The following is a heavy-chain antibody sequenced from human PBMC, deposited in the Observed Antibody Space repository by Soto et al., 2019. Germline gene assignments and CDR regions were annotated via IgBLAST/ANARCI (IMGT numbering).Heavy chain of an antibody. CDR1: GGSISSSNW. D-gene: IGHD1-26*01. V-gene: IGHV4-4*02. J-gene: IGHJ4*02. CDR2: IYHSGST. CDR3: ATDGGGSYSAAFDY. Sequence: QVQLQESGPGLVKPSGTLSLTCGVSGGSISSSNWWSWVRQPPGKGLEWIGEIYHSGSTYYNPSLNSRVTISVDKSKNQFSLNLTSVTAADTAVYYCATDGGGSYSAAFDYWGQGTLVTVSS.